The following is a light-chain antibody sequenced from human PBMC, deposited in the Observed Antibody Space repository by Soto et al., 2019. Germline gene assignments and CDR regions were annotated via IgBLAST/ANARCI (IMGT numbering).Light chain of an antibody. CDR1: QTISSSY. J-gene: IGKJ1*01. CDR2: GTS. CDR3: QQYGTWT. V-gene: IGKV3-20*01. Sequence: EIVLTQSPGTLSVSPGERATLSCRASQTISSSYLAWYRQKPGQAPSLLIYGTSSRATGIPDRFSGSGSGTYFTLTISRLEPEDSAIYYCQQYGTWTFGQGTNVEIK.